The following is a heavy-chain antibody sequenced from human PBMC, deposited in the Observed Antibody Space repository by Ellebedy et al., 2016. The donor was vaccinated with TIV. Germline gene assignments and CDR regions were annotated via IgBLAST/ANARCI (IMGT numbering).Heavy chain of an antibody. D-gene: IGHD1-26*01. Sequence: ASVKVSCXTSDYNYIDFGIGWVRQAPGQGLEWLGWISPDNGNTKYAQEVQGRVTLTTETSTRTAYLEVRSLRSDDTAVYYCARTFSGSYLYFFDFWGQGTLVTVSS. V-gene: IGHV1-18*01. CDR3: ARTFSGSYLYFFDF. CDR1: DYNYIDFG. J-gene: IGHJ4*02. CDR2: ISPDNGNT.